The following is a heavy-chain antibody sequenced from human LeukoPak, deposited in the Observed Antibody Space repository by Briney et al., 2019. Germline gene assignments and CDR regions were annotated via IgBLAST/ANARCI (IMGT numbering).Heavy chain of an antibody. CDR2: INTNTGNP. Sequence: ASVKVSCKASGYTFTSYAMNWVRQAPGQGLEWMGWINTNTGNPTYAQGFTGRFVFSLDTSVSTAYLQISSLKAEDTAVYYCARVLGSGRQQYNWFDPWGQGTLVTVSS. J-gene: IGHJ5*02. CDR3: ARVLGSGRQQYNWFDP. D-gene: IGHD3-10*01. CDR1: GYTFTSYA. V-gene: IGHV7-4-1*02.